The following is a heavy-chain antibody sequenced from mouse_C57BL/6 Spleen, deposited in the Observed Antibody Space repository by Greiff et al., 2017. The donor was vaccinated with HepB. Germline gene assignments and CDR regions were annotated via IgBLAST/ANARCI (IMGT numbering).Heavy chain of an antibody. CDR2: ISSGGDYI. CDR3: TRDLKHYYAMDY. Sequence: EVQLVESGEGLVKPGGSLKLSCAASGFTFSSYAMSWVRQTPEKRLEWVAYISSGGDYIYYADTVKGRFTISRDNARNTLYLQMSSLKSEDTAMYYCTRDLKHYYAMDYWGQGTSVTVSS. V-gene: IGHV5-9-1*02. CDR1: GFTFSSYA. J-gene: IGHJ4*01.